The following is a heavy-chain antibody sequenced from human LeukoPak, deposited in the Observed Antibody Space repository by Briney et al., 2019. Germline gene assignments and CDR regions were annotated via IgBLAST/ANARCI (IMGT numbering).Heavy chain of an antibody. J-gene: IGHJ4*02. D-gene: IGHD3-3*01. CDR1: GYILTELS. CDR2: FDPEDGET. CDR3: ANIPLITIFGVVIHDY. V-gene: IGHV1-24*01. Sequence: ASVKVSCKVSGYILTELSMHWVRQAPGKGLEWMGGFDPEDGETIYAQKFQGRVTMTENTSTDTAYMELSSLRSEDTAVYYCANIPLITIFGVVIHDYWGQGTLVTVSS.